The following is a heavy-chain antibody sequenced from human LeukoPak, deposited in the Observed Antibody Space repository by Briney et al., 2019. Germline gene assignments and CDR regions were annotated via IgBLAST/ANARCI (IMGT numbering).Heavy chain of an antibody. CDR2: INPNSGGT. CDR3: ARALGYCSSTSCYGYYYYYGMDV. Sequence: ASVKVSCKASGYTFTGYYMHWVRQAPGQGLEWMGWINPNSGGTNYAQKFQGRVTMTRDTSISTAYMELSRLRSDDTAVYYCARALGYCSSTSCYGYYYYYGMDVWGQGTTVTVSS. D-gene: IGHD2-2*01. J-gene: IGHJ6*02. CDR1: GYTFTGYY. V-gene: IGHV1-2*02.